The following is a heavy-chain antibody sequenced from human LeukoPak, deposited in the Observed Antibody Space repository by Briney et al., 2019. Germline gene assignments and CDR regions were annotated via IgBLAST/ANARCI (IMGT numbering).Heavy chain of an antibody. CDR3: AKSIYGSGTYIGVDY. CDR2: ISYDGSHK. Sequence: GGSLRLSCAASGLTFNTHGMNWVRQAPGKGLEWVAIISYDGSHKLYADSVKGRFTISRDYSENTLHLQMNSLRPEDTAVYYCAKSIYGSGTYIGVDYWGQGTLVTVSS. J-gene: IGHJ4*02. V-gene: IGHV3-30*18. CDR1: GLTFNTHG. D-gene: IGHD3-10*01.